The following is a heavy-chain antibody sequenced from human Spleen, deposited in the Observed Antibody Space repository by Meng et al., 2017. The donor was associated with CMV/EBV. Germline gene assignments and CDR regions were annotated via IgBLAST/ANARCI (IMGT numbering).Heavy chain of an antibody. Sequence: GESLKISCAASGFRFSDYYMSWIRQAPGKGLEWLSYISSRGSNIHYADSVKGRFTISRDNAKNSLYVQLNSLRADDTAVYYCARGSGDINLVLLPGVYVWGQGTTVTVSS. CDR2: ISSRGSNI. CDR1: GFRFSDYY. J-gene: IGHJ6*02. V-gene: IGHV3-11*01. CDR3: ARGSGDINLVLLPGVYV. D-gene: IGHD3-3*01.